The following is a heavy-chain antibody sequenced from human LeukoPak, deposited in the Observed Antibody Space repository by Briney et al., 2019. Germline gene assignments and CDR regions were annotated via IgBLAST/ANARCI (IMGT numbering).Heavy chain of an antibody. CDR3: AGSGYSYALNH. CDR2: IKGDESEK. J-gene: IGHJ1*01. Sequence: GGSLRLSCAASGFSFSTYCMTWVRQAPGKGLEWVANIKGDESEKYYVDSVMGRFTISRDNAKNSLYLQMNSLRAEDTAVYYCAGSGYSYALNHWGQGTLVTVSS. V-gene: IGHV3-7*01. CDR1: GFSFSTYC. D-gene: IGHD2-2*03.